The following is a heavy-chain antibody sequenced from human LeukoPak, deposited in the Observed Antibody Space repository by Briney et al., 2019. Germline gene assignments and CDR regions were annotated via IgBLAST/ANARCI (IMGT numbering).Heavy chain of an antibody. V-gene: IGHV3-43*01. CDR3: VKDLVAASENVRGWYPMDY. D-gene: IGHD6-19*01. Sequence: GGSLRLSCAASGFTFAEYTMHWVRQAPGKGLEWVSLISWNGARIHYGDSVKGRLTISRDNSKNSLYLQMNSLRTEDTALYYCVKDLVAASENVRGWYPMDYWGQGTLVTVSS. J-gene: IGHJ4*02. CDR1: GFTFAEYT. CDR2: ISWNGARI.